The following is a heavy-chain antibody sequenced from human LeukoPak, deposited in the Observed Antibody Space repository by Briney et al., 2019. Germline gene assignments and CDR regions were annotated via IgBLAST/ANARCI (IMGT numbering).Heavy chain of an antibody. J-gene: IGHJ3*02. CDR2: IYYSGRT. V-gene: IGHV4-30-4*08. CDR1: GGSISSGDYY. D-gene: IGHD3-10*01. CDR3: ARALTLGDDAFDI. Sequence: SETLSLTCTVSGGSISSGDYYWSWIRQPPGKGLEWIGYIYYSGRTYYNPSLKSRVTISVDTSKNQFSLKLSSVTAADTAVYYCARALTLGDDAFDIWGQGTMIIVSS.